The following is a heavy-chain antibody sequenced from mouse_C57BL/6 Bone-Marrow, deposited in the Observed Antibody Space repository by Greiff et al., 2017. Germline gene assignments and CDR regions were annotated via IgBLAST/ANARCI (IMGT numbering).Heavy chain of an antibody. CDR1: GYTFTSSD. CDR3: AREYYGNPYCYAMDY. CDR2: IYPRDGST. J-gene: IGHJ4*01. D-gene: IGHD2-1*01. Sequence: VKLQESGPELVKPGASVKLSCKASGYTFTSSDINWVKQRTGQGLEWIGWIYPRDGSTKYNEKFKGKATLTVDTSSSTAYMELHCLTSEDSAVYFCAREYYGNPYCYAMDYWGQGTSVTVSS. V-gene: IGHV1-85*01.